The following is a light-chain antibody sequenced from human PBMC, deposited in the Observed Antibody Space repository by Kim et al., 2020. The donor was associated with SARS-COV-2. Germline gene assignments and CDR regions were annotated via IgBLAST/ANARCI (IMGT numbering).Light chain of an antibody. CDR2: SVS. CDR3: QQSYSYPYS. J-gene: IGKJ2*03. CDR1: QTMTNY. V-gene: IGKV1-39*01. Sequence: ASVGDIATITCRASQTMTNYLNWDQQKPGKAPRLLIYSVSKLQTGVPSRFSGGGSGTEFTLTISGLQPEDFTTYFCQQSYSYPYSFGQGTKLEIK.